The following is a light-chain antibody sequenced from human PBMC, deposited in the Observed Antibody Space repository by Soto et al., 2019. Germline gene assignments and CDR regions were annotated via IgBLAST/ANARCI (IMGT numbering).Light chain of an antibody. CDR2: GNS. J-gene: IGLJ1*01. CDR1: SSNIGAGYD. CDR3: QSYDSSLSGYV. V-gene: IGLV1-40*01. Sequence: QSVLTQPPSVSAAPGQKVSISCTGSSSNIGAGYDVHWYQQLPGTAPKLLIYGNSNRPSGVPDRFSGSKSGTSASLAITGLQAEDGADYYCQSYDSSLSGYVFGTGTKVTVL.